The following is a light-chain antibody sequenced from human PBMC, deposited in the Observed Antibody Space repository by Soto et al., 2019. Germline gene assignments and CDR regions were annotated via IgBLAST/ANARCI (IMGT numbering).Light chain of an antibody. CDR2: AAS. Sequence: DIPMTQSPSTLSASVGDRVTITCRASQSISTYLNWYQQKVGRAPTLLIYAASSLQSGVPSRFRGGGSGTDFTLTIISLQPEDFAMYFCQQCYSSPRTFGQGTKVEIK. CDR3: QQCYSSPRT. J-gene: IGKJ1*01. V-gene: IGKV1-39*01. CDR1: QSISTY.